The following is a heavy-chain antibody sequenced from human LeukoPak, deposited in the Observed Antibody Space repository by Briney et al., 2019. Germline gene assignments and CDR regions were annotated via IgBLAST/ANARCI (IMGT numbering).Heavy chain of an antibody. CDR3: ASNGVPAAQFDY. CDR1: GFTFSSYE. Sequence: GGSLRLSCAASGFTFSSYEMNWVRQAPGKGLEWVSYISSSGSFIYYTDSVKGRFTISRDNAKNSLYLQMNSLRAEDTAVYHCASNGVPAAQFDYWGQGTLVTVSS. CDR2: ISSSGSFI. D-gene: IGHD2-2*01. J-gene: IGHJ4*02. V-gene: IGHV3-48*03.